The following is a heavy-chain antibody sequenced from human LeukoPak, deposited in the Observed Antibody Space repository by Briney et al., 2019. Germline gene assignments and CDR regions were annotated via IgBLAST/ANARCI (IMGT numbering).Heavy chain of an antibody. CDR1: GFTFSGSA. CDR2: ISSKANSYAT. Sequence: PGGSLRLSCAASGFTFSGSALHWVRQDSGKGLEWVGRISSKANSYATAYAASVKGRFAISRDDSKNTAYLQMNSLKTDDTAVYYCSRRDPNGDYFDYWGQGTLVTVSS. J-gene: IGHJ4*02. CDR3: SRRDPNGDYFDY. V-gene: IGHV3-73*01. D-gene: IGHD4-17*01.